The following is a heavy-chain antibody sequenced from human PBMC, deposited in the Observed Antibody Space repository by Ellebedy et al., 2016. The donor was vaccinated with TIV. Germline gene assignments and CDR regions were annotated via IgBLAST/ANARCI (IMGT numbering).Heavy chain of an antibody. CDR1: GLSFSSYW. V-gene: IGHV3-48*04. J-gene: IGHJ3*02. CDR2: ISHSSLTV. Sequence: GESLKISCAASGLSFSSYWMSWVRQAPGKGLEWISYISHSSLTVYYADSVKGRFTISRDNAENSLYLQVSSLRAEDTAMYYCARDMAWGNERVNDALDIWGQGTMVTVSP. D-gene: IGHD7-27*01. CDR3: ARDMAWGNERVNDALDI.